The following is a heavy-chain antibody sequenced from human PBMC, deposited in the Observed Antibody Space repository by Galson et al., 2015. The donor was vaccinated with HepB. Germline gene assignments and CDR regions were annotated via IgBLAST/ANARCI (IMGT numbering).Heavy chain of an antibody. CDR3: AREATLRYFDWLLYEDY. CDR2: IKQDGSEK. J-gene: IGHJ4*02. V-gene: IGHV3-7*01. D-gene: IGHD3-9*01. Sequence: SLRLSCAASGFTFSSYWMSWVRQAPGKGLEWVANIKQDGSEKYYVDSVKGRFTISRDNAKNSLYLQMNSLRAEDTAVYYCAREATLRYFDWLLYEDYWGQGTLVTVSS. CDR1: GFTFSSYW.